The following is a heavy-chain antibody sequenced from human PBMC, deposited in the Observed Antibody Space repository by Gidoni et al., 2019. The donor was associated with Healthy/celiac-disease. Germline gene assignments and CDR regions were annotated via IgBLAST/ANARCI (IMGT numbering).Heavy chain of an antibody. V-gene: IGHV3-15*07. Sequence: EVQLVESGGGLVKPGGSLRLSCAASRFTFSNAWMNWVRQAPGKGLEWVGRIKSKTDGGTTDYAAPVKGRFTISRDDSKNTLYLQMNSLKTEDTAVYYCTTGDGYSGTLYDYWGQGTLVTVSS. CDR1: RFTFSNAW. D-gene: IGHD5-18*01. CDR3: TTGDGYSGTLYDY. J-gene: IGHJ4*02. CDR2: IKSKTDGGTT.